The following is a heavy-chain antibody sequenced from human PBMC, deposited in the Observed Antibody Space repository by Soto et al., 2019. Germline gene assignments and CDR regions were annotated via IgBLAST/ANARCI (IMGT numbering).Heavy chain of an antibody. V-gene: IGHV1-46*01. CDR1: GYMITNYY. CDR3: ARGLYPGDQ. CDR2: INSNGGST. J-gene: IGHJ5*02. Sequence: ASGKVSCTASGYMITNYYIHWVRHAPWQGLEWMAIINSNGGSTNCAQEFQGRITLTRDTSTSTVYMDLSSLTSEDTAVYSCARGLYPGDQWGQGTLVTVSS.